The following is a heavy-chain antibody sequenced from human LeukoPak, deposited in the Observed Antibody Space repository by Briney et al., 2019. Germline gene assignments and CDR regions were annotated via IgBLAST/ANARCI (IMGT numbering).Heavy chain of an antibody. CDR2: IYTSGST. Sequence: KASETLSLTCTVSGGSISSYYWSWIRQPPGKGLEWIGYIYTSGSTNYNPSLKSRVAISVDTSKNQFSLKLSSVAAADTAVYYCAGLTYYNRRLDPWGQGTLVTVSS. CDR3: AGLTYYNRRLDP. D-gene: IGHD3-10*01. V-gene: IGHV4-4*09. J-gene: IGHJ5*02. CDR1: GGSISSYY.